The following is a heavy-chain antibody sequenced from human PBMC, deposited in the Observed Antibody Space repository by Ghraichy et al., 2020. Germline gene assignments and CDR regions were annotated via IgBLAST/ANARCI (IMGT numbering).Heavy chain of an antibody. CDR3: GRGGYWRVDY. J-gene: IGHJ4*02. Sequence: SETLSLTCAVYGGSFNGYYCTWIRQPPGKGLEWIGEINHSGSTKYNPSLKSRVTISVDTSKNQFSLKLTSVTAADTAVYYCGRGGYWRVDYWGQGSLVTVSS. CDR1: GGSFNGYY. D-gene: IGHD5-18*01. CDR2: INHSGST. V-gene: IGHV4-34*01.